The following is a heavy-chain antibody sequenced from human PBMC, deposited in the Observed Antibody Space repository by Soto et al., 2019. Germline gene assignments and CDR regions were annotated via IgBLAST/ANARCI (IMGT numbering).Heavy chain of an antibody. CDR1: GFTVSSNY. CDR2: IYSGGST. CDR3: ARENDSSGYLEMNAFDI. D-gene: IGHD3-22*01. J-gene: IGHJ3*02. Sequence: EVQLVESGGGLIQPGGSLRLSCAASGFTVSSNYMSWVRQAPGKGLEWVSVIYSGGSTYYADSVKGRFTISRDNSKNTLYLQMNSLRAEDTAVYYCARENDSSGYLEMNAFDIWGQGTMVTVSS. V-gene: IGHV3-53*01.